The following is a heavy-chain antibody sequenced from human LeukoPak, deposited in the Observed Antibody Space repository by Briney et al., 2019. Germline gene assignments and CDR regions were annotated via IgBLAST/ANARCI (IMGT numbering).Heavy chain of an antibody. Sequence: SETLSLTCAVYGVSFTGYYSGWIRQPPGKGLEWVGEINHIVGTDSNPSPKSRVTTSVDTPTKQFSLDLRAVTAADTAVYYCARAKVSGCRYGYEGWFDPWGQGTLVTVSS. CDR2: INHIVGT. CDR1: GVSFTGYY. J-gene: IGHJ5*02. D-gene: IGHD5-18*01. CDR3: ARAKVSGCRYGYEGWFDP. V-gene: IGHV4-34*01.